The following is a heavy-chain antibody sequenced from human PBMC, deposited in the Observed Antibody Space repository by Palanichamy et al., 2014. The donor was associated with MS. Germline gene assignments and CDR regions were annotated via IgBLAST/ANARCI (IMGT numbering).Heavy chain of an antibody. CDR3: AKDLDSGSLPPSFDS. CDR1: GFNFHVYG. D-gene: IGHD3-10*01. V-gene: IGHV3-23*01. J-gene: IGHJ4*02. Sequence: EVHLLQSGGGLVRPGGSLRLSCAASGFNFHVYGMSWVRQAPGKGLEWVSALNGSGVTRFYADSVKGRFTISRDNSKNTLYLQMDSLRAEDTAVYFCAKDLDSGSLPPSFDSWGQGTLVTVSS. CDR2: LNGSGVTR.